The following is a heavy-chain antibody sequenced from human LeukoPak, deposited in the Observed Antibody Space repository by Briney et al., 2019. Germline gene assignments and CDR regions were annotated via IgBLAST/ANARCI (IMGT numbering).Heavy chain of an antibody. CDR2: ICYSGSI. J-gene: IGHJ4*02. D-gene: IGHD1-26*01. Sequence: PSETLSLTCTVSGGSISSYYWSWIRQPPGKGLEWIGYICYSGSINYNPSLKSRVTISVDTSKNQFSLKLRSVTAADTAVYYCARYSGSYSGFDYWGQGTLVTVSS. CDR3: ARYSGSYSGFDY. V-gene: IGHV4-59*08. CDR1: GGSISSYY.